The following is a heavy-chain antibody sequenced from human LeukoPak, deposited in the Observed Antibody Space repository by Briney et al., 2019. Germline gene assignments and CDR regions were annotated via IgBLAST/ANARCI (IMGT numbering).Heavy chain of an antibody. CDR3: ASGGEPTYYFDY. D-gene: IGHD1-14*01. CDR1: GGSISSYY. V-gene: IGHV4-34*01. Sequence: SETLSLTCTVSGGSISSYYWSWIRQPPGKGLEWIGEINHSGSTNYNPSLKSRVTISVDTSKNQFSLKLSSVTAADTAVYYCASGGEPTYYFDYWGQGTLVTVSS. J-gene: IGHJ4*02. CDR2: INHSGST.